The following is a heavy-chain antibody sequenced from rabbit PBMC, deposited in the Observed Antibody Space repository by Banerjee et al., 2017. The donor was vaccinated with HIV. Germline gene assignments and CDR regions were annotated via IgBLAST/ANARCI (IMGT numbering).Heavy chain of an antibody. D-gene: IGHD6-1*01. V-gene: IGHV1S45*01. Sequence: QEQLVESGGGLVQPEGSLTLTCTASGFSFNNNYVMCWVRQAPGKGLEWIACINTITGDTVYATWAKGRFTISKASSTTVTLQMTSLTAADTATYFCARERYAGYGYATDGMDLWGPGTLVTVS. CDR1: GFSFNNNYV. CDR3: ARERYAGYGYATDGMDL. J-gene: IGHJ6*01. CDR2: INTITGDT.